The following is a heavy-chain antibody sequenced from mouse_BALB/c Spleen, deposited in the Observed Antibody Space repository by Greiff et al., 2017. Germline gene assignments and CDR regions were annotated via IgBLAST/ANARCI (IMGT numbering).Heavy chain of an antibody. CDR3: ARGKDYGYAMDY. CDR2: IWSGGST. CDR1: GFSLTSYG. Sequence: VQLQESGPGLVQPSQSLSITCTVSGFSLTSYGVHWVRQSPGKGLEWLGVIWSGGSTDYNAAFISRLSISKDNSKSQVFFKMNSLQANDTAIYYCARGKDYGYAMDYWGQGTSVTVSS. J-gene: IGHJ4*01. D-gene: IGHD2-4*01. V-gene: IGHV2-2*02.